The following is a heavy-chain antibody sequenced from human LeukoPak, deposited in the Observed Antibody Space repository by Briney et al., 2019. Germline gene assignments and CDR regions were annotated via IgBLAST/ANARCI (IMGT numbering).Heavy chain of an antibody. Sequence: TRGSLGLSCAASGFTFSNAWMSWVRQAPGKGLEWVGRIKSKTDGGTTDYAAPVKGRFTISRDDSKNTLYLQMNSLKTEDTAVYYCTTDLIVVVPAAKGFDYWGQGTLVTVSS. J-gene: IGHJ4*02. CDR1: GFTFSNAW. CDR2: IKSKTDGGTT. V-gene: IGHV3-15*01. CDR3: TTDLIVVVPAAKGFDY. D-gene: IGHD2-2*01.